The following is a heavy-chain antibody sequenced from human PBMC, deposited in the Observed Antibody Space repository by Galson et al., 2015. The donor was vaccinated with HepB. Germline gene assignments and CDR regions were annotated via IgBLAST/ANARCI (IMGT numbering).Heavy chain of an antibody. J-gene: IGHJ6*02. V-gene: IGHV1-18*01. Sequence: SVKVSCKASGSTFTSYGISWVRQAPGQGLEWMGWISAYNGNTNYAQKLQGRVTMTTDTSTSTAYMELRSLRSDDTAVYYCARDHYDSSGYLPWGYYYGMDVWGQGTTVTVSS. CDR2: ISAYNGNT. CDR1: GSTFTSYG. D-gene: IGHD3-22*01. CDR3: ARDHYDSSGYLPWGYYYGMDV.